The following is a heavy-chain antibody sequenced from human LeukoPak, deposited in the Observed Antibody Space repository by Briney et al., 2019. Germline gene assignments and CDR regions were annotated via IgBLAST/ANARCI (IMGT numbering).Heavy chain of an antibody. CDR2: ISGSGGST. Sequence: GRSLRLSCAASGFTFSSYAMSWVRQAPGKGLEWVSAISGSGGSTYYADSVKGRFTISRDNSKNTLYLQMNSLRAEDTAVYYCAKDIAAAVRGDYFDYWGQGTLVTVSS. CDR3: AKDIAAAVRGDYFDY. V-gene: IGHV3-23*01. CDR1: GFTFSSYA. D-gene: IGHD6-13*01. J-gene: IGHJ4*02.